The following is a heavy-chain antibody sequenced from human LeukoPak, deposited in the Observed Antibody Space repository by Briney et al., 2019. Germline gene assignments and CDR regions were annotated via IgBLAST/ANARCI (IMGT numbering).Heavy chain of an antibody. D-gene: IGHD3-9*01. J-gene: IGHJ4*02. Sequence: ASVKVSCKVSGYTLTELSMHWVRQAPGKGLEWMGGFDPEDGETIYAQKFQGRVTMTEDTSTDTAYMELSSLRSEDTAVYYCATPRPQVYYDILTGYSYWGRGTLVTVSS. CDR2: FDPEDGET. CDR1: GYTLTELS. CDR3: ATPRPQVYYDILTGYSY. V-gene: IGHV1-24*01.